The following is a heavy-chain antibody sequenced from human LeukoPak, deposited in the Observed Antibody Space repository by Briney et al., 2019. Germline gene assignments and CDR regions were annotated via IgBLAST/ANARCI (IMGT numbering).Heavy chain of an antibody. CDR2: IRYDGSNK. D-gene: IGHD3-10*01. CDR3: AKDGRGDSAFDI. V-gene: IGHV3-30*02. Sequence: GGSLRLSCAASGFTFSSYGMHWVRQAPGKGLEWVAFIRYDGSNKYYADSVKGRFTISRGNSKNTLYLQMNSLRAEDTAVYYCAKDGRGDSAFDIWGQGTMVTVSS. CDR1: GFTFSSYG. J-gene: IGHJ3*02.